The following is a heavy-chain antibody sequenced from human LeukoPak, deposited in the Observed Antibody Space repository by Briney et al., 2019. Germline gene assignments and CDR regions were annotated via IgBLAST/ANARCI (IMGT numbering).Heavy chain of an antibody. CDR3: ARDLRGTVAYFDY. CDR2: ISASNADT. J-gene: IGHJ4*02. D-gene: IGHD4-23*01. Sequence: ASVKVSCKASGYTFTSYGISWVRQAPGQGLEWMGWISASNADTNSAPKLQGRVTVTTDTSTSTAYMELRSLRSDDTAVYYCARDLRGTVAYFDYWGQGTLVTVSS. V-gene: IGHV1-18*01. CDR1: GYTFTSYG.